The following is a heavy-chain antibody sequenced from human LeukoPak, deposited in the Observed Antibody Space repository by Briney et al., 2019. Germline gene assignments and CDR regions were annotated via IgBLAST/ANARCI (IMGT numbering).Heavy chain of an antibody. CDR3: ATSDYYDSSGYLD. J-gene: IGHJ4*02. Sequence: PGGSLRLSCAASGFTVSSNYMSWVRQAPGKGLEWVSVIYSGGSTYYADSVKGRFTISRDNSKNTLYLQMNSLRAEDTAVYYCATSDYYDSSGYLDWGQGTLVTVSS. V-gene: IGHV3-53*01. D-gene: IGHD3-22*01. CDR1: GFTVSSNY. CDR2: IYSGGST.